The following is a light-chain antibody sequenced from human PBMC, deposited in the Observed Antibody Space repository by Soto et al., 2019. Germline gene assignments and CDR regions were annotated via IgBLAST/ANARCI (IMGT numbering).Light chain of an antibody. V-gene: IGKV3-15*01. CDR3: LQAAPWPGT. CDR2: NAI. Sequence: SPTPLVVPPGERGTLSCSASHDIHNHMPWYLQKPGQXSRXXIYNAIFRDAGVPARFSGSWSGTELTLTISSVQAEDFGVYYCLQAAPWPGTFGQGTQGDNK. CDR1: HDIHNH. J-gene: IGKJ1*01.